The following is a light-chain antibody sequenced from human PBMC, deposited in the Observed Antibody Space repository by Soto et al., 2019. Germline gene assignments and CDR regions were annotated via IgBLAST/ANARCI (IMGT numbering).Light chain of an antibody. V-gene: IGLV2-8*01. CDR2: EVN. J-gene: IGLJ1*01. CDR1: SSDVGGYNY. CDR3: SSYAGTNVVL. Sequence: QSALTQPPSASGSPGQSVTISCTGTSSDVGGYNYVSWYQQHPGKAPKLMIYEVNKRPSGVPDRFSGSKSGNTASLTVSGLQAEDEADYYCSSYAGTNVVLFGAGTKVTVL.